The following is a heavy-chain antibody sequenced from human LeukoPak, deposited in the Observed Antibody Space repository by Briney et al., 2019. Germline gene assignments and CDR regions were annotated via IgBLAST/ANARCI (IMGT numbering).Heavy chain of an antibody. D-gene: IGHD3-10*01. CDR3: AGRGSSSGTFDI. CDR2: IYTSGGT. J-gene: IGHJ3*02. CDR1: GGSITNLDYY. Sequence: PSETLSLTCTVSGGSITNLDYYWTWIRQPAGKRLEWIGRIYTSGGTNYDPSLKSRVTMSVDRSKNEISLHLASLTAADTALYYCAGRGSSSGTFDIWGPGTFVTVSS. V-gene: IGHV4-61*02.